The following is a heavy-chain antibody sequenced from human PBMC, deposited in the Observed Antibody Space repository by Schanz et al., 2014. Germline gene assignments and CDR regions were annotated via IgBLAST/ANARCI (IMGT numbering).Heavy chain of an antibody. D-gene: IGHD3-10*01. V-gene: IGHV1-8*01. CDR1: GYTFTTYY. CDR2: MNPNSGNT. Sequence: QVQLVQSGAEVKKPGVSVKVSCKASGYTFTTYYIHWVRQAPGQGLEWMGWMNPNSGNTGYAQKFQGRVTMTRHTSISTAYMELSSLRSEDTAVYYCVRDAGWAFGDYHGMDVWGQGTSVTVSS. J-gene: IGHJ6*02. CDR3: VRDAGWAFGDYHGMDV.